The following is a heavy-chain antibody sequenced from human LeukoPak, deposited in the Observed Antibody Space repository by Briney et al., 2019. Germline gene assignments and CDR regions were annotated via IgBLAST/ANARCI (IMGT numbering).Heavy chain of an antibody. J-gene: IGHJ1*01. V-gene: IGHV4-61*01. D-gene: IGHD3-10*01. CDR2: IYYSGST. CDR1: GGSISSSSYY. CDR3: ARLRWFGELIYFQH. Sequence: SETLSLTCTVSGGSISSSSYYWSWIRQPPGKGLEWIGYIYYSGSTNYNPSLKSRVTISVDTSKNQFSLKLSSVTAADTAVYYCARLRWFGELIYFQHWGQGTLVTVSS.